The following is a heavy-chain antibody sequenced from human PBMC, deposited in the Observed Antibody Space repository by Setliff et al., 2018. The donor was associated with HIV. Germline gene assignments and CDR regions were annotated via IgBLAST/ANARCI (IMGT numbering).Heavy chain of an antibody. J-gene: IGHJ4*02. CDR2: IIPIFGTA. D-gene: IGHD1-26*01. CDR3: ARVRSGSYGGRAYFDY. Sequence: GASVKVSCKASGGTFSSYAISWVRQAPGQGLEWMGGIIPIFGTANYAQKFQGRVTITTDESTSTADMELSSLRSEDTAVYYCARVRSGSYGGRAYFDYWGQGTLVTVSS. CDR1: GGTFSSYA. V-gene: IGHV1-69*05.